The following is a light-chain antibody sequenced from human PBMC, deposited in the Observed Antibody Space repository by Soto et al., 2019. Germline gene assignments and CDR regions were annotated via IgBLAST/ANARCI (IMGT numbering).Light chain of an antibody. J-gene: IGKJ1*01. V-gene: IGKV3-15*01. Sequence: EIVMTQSPATLSVSPGERATLSCRASQSVSINLAWYQQKPGQAPRRLIYGASTRATGIPARFSGSGSGTEFTLTISSLQSEDFAVYYCQQYNNWPPWAVGQGTKVDSK. CDR1: QSVSIN. CDR2: GAS. CDR3: QQYNNWPPWA.